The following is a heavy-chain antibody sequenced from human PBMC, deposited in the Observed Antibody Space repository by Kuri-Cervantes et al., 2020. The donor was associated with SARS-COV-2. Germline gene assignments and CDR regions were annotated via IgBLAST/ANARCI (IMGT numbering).Heavy chain of an antibody. J-gene: IGHJ4*02. CDR3: ARGGFLEWFLDY. CDR1: GGSFSGYY. V-gene: IGHV4-34*01. D-gene: IGHD3-3*01. CDR2: IYYSGST. Sequence: ESLKISCAVYGGSFSGYYWSWIRQPPGKGLEWIGSIYYSGSTYYNPSLKSRVTISVDTSKNQFSLKLSSVTAADTAVYYCARGGFLEWFLDYWGQGTLVTVSS.